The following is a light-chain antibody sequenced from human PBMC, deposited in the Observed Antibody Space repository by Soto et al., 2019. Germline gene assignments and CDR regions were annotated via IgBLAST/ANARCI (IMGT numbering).Light chain of an antibody. V-gene: IGKV3-20*01. J-gene: IGKJ5*01. CDR2: DTF. CDR3: QQYGSLIT. CDR1: QSVSSSY. Sequence: EIVLTQSPGTLSLSPGERATLSCRTSQSVSSSYLAWHQQKPGQAPRLLIYDTFNRATGIPDRFSGSGSGTDFTLTISRLEPEDFAVYYCQQYGSLITFGQGTRLEIK.